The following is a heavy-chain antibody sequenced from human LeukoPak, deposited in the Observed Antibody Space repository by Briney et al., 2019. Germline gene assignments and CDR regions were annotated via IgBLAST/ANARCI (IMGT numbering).Heavy chain of an antibody. V-gene: IGHV3-11*05. CDR1: GFSFSDYY. CDR3: ARAYGSGSHGY. J-gene: IGHJ4*02. D-gene: IGHD3-10*01. CDR2: ISSSSSYT. Sequence: GGSLRLSCAASGFSFSDYYMSWMRQAPGKGLEWVSYISSSSSYTNYADSVKGRFTISRDNAKNSLYLQMDSLRDDDTAVYYCARAYGSGSHGYWGQGALVTVSS.